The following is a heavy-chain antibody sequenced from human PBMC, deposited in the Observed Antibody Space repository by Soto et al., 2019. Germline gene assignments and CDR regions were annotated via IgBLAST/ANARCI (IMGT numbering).Heavy chain of an antibody. CDR1: GFTFSSYG. J-gene: IGHJ6*03. Sequence: QVQLVESGGGVVQPGRSLRLSCAASGFTFSSYGMHWVRQAPGKGLEWVAVIRYDGSNKYYADSVKGRFTISRDNSKNTLYLQMNSLRAEDTAVYYCARDTELDMDVWGKGTTVTVSS. CDR3: ARDTELDMDV. CDR2: IRYDGSNK. V-gene: IGHV3-33*01. D-gene: IGHD1-1*01.